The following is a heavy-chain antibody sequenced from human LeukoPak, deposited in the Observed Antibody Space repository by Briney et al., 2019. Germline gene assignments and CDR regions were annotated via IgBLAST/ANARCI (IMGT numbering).Heavy chain of an antibody. CDR1: GFTFSSYS. J-gene: IGHJ3*02. CDR2: ISSSSSYI. Sequence: KSGGSLRLSCAVSGFTFSSYSMNWVRQAPGKGLEWVSSISSSSSYIYYADSVKGRFTISRDNAKNSLYLQMNSLRAEDTAVYYCARVEGSPGFTFDIWGQGTMVTVSS. D-gene: IGHD1-26*01. V-gene: IGHV3-21*01. CDR3: ARVEGSPGFTFDI.